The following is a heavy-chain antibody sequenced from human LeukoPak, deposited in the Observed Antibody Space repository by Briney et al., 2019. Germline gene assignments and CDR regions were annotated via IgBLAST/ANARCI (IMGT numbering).Heavy chain of an antibody. Sequence: SSETLSLTCTVSGGSISSGSYYWSWIRQPAGKGLEWIGRIYTSGSTNYNPSLKSRVTISVDTSKNQFSLKLSSVTAADTAVYYCARDQTISSSLRGRFDPWGQGTLVTVSS. J-gene: IGHJ5*02. CDR3: ARDQTISSSLRGRFDP. CDR1: GGSISSGSYY. D-gene: IGHD6-13*01. CDR2: IYTSGST. V-gene: IGHV4-61*02.